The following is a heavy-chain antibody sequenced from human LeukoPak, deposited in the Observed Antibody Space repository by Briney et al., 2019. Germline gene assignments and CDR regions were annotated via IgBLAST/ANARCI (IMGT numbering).Heavy chain of an antibody. CDR1: GFTVSNNY. D-gene: IGHD2-2*01. Sequence: GGSLRLSCAASGFTVSNNYMSWVRQAPGKGLEWVSVIHSGGTTYYVDSVKGRFIISRDNSKNTLFLQMNSLRVEDTAVYYCARYEYQLLGAFDIWGQGTMVTVSS. CDR3: ARYEYQLLGAFDI. V-gene: IGHV3-66*01. J-gene: IGHJ3*02. CDR2: IHSGGTT.